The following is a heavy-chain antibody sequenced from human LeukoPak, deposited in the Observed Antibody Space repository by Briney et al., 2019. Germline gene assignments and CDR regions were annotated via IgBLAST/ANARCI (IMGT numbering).Heavy chain of an antibody. CDR2: IYYSGST. J-gene: IGHJ4*02. V-gene: IGHV4-59*01. CDR1: GGSISSYY. CDR3: ARGFSNYDRGPIDY. Sequence: SETLSLTCTVSGGSISSYYWSWIRQPPGKGLEWIGYIYYSGSTNYNPSLKSRVTISVDTSKNQFSLKLSSVTAADTAVYYCARGFSNYDRGPIDYWGQGTLVTVSS. D-gene: IGHD4-11*01.